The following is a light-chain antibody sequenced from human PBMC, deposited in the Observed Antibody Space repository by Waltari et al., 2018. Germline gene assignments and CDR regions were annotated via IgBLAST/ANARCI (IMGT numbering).Light chain of an antibody. CDR2: GTP. Sequence: EIVLTQSPGTLSFSPGERATLPCRASQSVTSIPLTWYQKKVGQAPRLLIYGTPSRANGIPDRFSGSGSWTEFTLTISRLEPEDFAVYYCQQYDGEVVTFGGGTKVEI. CDR3: QQYDGEVVT. V-gene: IGKV3-20*01. CDR1: QSVTSIP. J-gene: IGKJ4*01.